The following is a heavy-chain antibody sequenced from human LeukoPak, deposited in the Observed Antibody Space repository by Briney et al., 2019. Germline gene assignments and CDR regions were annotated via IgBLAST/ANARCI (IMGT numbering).Heavy chain of an antibody. D-gene: IGHD4-11*01. Sequence: ASVKVSCKASGYTFDHYGITWARQAPGQGLEWMGWISAWNGDTDYAHNLQGRVTLTTDTSTTTAYMELRSLTSDDTAVYYCARDLTVARFDYWGQGTLVTVSS. CDR3: ARDLTVARFDY. CDR1: GYTFDHYG. V-gene: IGHV1-18*01. CDR2: ISAWNGDT. J-gene: IGHJ4*02.